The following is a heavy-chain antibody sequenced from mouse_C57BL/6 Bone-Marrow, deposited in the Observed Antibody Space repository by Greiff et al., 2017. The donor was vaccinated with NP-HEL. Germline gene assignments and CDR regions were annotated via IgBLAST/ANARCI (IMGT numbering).Heavy chain of an antibody. CDR2: ISDGGSYT. J-gene: IGHJ3*01. Sequence: EVKVVESGGGLVKPGGSLKLSCAASGFTFSSYAMSWVRQTPEKRLEWVATISDGGSYTYYPDNVKGRFTISRDNAKNNLYLQMSHLKSEDTAMYYCAREGVYYGSLFAYWGQGTLVTVSA. CDR3: AREGVYYGSLFAY. V-gene: IGHV5-4*01. D-gene: IGHD1-1*01. CDR1: GFTFSSYA.